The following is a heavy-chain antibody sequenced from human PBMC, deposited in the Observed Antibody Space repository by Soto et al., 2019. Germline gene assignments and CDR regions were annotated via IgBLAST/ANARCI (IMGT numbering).Heavy chain of an antibody. J-gene: IGHJ4*02. CDR2: IYSGGST. D-gene: IGHD3-10*01. V-gene: IGHV3-53*01. Sequence: EVQLVESGGGLIQPGGSLRLSCAASGFTVSSNYMSWVRQAPGKGLEWVSVIYSGGSTYYADSVKGRFTISRDNSKNTLXLQXNSLRAEDTAVYYCARHITMDPLLLYWGQGTLVTVSS. CDR3: ARHITMDPLLLY. CDR1: GFTVSSNY.